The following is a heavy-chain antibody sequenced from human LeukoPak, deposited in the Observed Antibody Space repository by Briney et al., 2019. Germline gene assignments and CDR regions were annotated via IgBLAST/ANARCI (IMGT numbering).Heavy chain of an antibody. V-gene: IGHV3-74*01. CDR1: GFAFSSYW. J-gene: IGHJ5*02. CDR2: INRDGSSS. D-gene: IGHD3-10*01. Sequence: GGSLRLSCAASGFAFSSYWMHWVRHAPGKGLVWVSRINRDGSSSTYADSVKGRFTISRDNSRNTLYLQMNSLRAEDTAVYYCARGAYGSGSYGDNWFDPWGQGTLVTVSS. CDR3: ARGAYGSGSYGDNWFDP.